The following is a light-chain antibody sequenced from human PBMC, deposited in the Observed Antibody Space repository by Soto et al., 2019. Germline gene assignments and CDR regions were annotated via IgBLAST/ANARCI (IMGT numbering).Light chain of an antibody. Sequence: ATQSMNSWLAWYQQKPGEAPKVLIYDASSLESGVPSRFSGSGSGTEFTLTIGSLQTEDFATYYCLRYNAFSQTFGQGT. J-gene: IGKJ1*01. V-gene: IGKV1-5*01. CDR2: DAS. CDR3: LRYNAFSQT. CDR1: QSMNSW.